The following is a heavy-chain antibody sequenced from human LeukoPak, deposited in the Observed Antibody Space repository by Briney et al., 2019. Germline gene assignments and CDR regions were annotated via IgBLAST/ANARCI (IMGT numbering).Heavy chain of an antibody. Sequence: GGSLRLSCAASGFTFSIYWMSWVRQAPGKGLEWVANMKQDETEKYYVDSVKGRFTISRDNAKNSLYLQMNSLRAEDTAVYYCASGAHYSSRWSYLDYWGQGALVTVSS. CDR1: GFTFSIYW. D-gene: IGHD6-13*01. J-gene: IGHJ4*02. CDR2: MKQDETEK. V-gene: IGHV3-7*01. CDR3: ASGAHYSSRWSYLDY.